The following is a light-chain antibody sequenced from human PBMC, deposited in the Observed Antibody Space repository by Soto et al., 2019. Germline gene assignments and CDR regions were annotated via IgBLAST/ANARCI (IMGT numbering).Light chain of an antibody. J-gene: IGLJ2*01. CDR2: EVS. V-gene: IGLV2-14*01. CDR1: SSDVGGYNY. CDR3: SSYTSSSNPVV. Sequence: QSVLTQPASVSGSPGQSITISCTGTSSDVGGYNYVSWYQQHPGKAPKPMIYEVSNRPSGVSNRFSGSKSGNTASLTISGLQAEDEADYYCSSYTSSSNPVVFGGGTQLTVL.